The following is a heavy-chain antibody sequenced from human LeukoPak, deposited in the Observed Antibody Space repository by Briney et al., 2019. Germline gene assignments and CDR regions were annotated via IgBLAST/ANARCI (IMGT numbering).Heavy chain of an antibody. Sequence: ASVKVSCKASGSXFTGYYMHWVRQAPGQGLKWMGWINPNSGDTNYAQKFQGRVTMARDTSISTAYMELSRLRSDDTAVYYCARDHTGSYWGAFDIWGQGTMVTVSS. CDR2: INPNSGDT. D-gene: IGHD1-26*01. J-gene: IGHJ3*02. V-gene: IGHV1-2*02. CDR3: ARDHTGSYWGAFDI. CDR1: GSXFTGYY.